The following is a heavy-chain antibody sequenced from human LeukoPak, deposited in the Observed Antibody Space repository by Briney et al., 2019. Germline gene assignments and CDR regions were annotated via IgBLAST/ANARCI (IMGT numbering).Heavy chain of an antibody. CDR2: IYHSGST. Sequence: SETLSLTCAVSGGSISSSNWWSWVRQPPGKGLEWIGEIYHSGSTNYNLSLKSRVTISVDKSKNQFSLKLSSVTAADTAVYYCARARGTMVRDYYYYYGMDVWGKGTTVTVSS. CDR3: ARARGTMVRDYYYYYGMDV. D-gene: IGHD3-10*01. V-gene: IGHV4-4*02. CDR1: GGSISSSNW. J-gene: IGHJ6*04.